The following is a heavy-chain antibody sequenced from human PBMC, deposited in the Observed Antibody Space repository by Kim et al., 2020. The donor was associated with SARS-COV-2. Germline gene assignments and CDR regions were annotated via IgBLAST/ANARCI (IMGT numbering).Heavy chain of an antibody. CDR1: GFTFSSYA. Sequence: GGSLRLSCAASGFTFSSYAMHWVRQAPGKGLEWVSVISYDGSNKYYADSVKGRFTISRDNSKNTLYLQMSSLRAEDTAVYYCARAGDSSGAWDYYYGMDVWGQGTTVTVSS. CDR2: ISYDGSNK. V-gene: IGHV3-30-3*01. D-gene: IGHD6-25*01. J-gene: IGHJ6*02. CDR3: ARAGDSSGAWDYYYGMDV.